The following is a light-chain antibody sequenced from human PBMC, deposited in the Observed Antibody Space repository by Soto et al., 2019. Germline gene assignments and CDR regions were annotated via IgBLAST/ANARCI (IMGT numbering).Light chain of an antibody. CDR3: QQSYSTRFT. CDR1: QSISSY. V-gene: IGKV1-39*01. J-gene: IGKJ5*01. CDR2: AAS. Sequence: DIQMTQSPSSLSASLGDRVTITCRASQSISSYLNWYQQKPGKAPKLLIYAASRLQSGVPSRFSGSGSGTDFTLSISSLQPEDFATYYCQQSYSTRFTFGQGTRLEIK.